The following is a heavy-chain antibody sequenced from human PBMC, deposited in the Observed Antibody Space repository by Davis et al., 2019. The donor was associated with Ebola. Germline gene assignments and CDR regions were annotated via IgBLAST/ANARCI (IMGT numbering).Heavy chain of an antibody. V-gene: IGHV3-74*01. Sequence: GESLKISCAASGFTFSNYWMHWVRQAPGKGLVWVSRINTDGSSTNYADSVKGRFTISRDNAKNTLYLQMNSLRAEDTAVYYCARVGELNGMDVWGQGTTVTVSS. CDR3: ARVGELNGMDV. D-gene: IGHD3-10*01. CDR1: GFTFSNYW. J-gene: IGHJ6*02. CDR2: INTDGSST.